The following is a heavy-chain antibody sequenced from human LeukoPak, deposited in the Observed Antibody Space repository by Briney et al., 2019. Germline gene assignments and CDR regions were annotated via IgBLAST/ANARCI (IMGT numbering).Heavy chain of an antibody. CDR1: GFTFSSYS. CDR2: ISSSSSTI. J-gene: IGHJ4*02. V-gene: IGHV3-48*01. D-gene: IGHD2-2*02. Sequence: PGGSLRLSCAASGFTFSSYSMNWVRQAPGKGLEWVSYISSSSSTIYYADSVKGRFTISRDNAKNSLYLQMNSLRAEDTAVYYCARVRGSGTSCYTYWGQGTLVTVSS. CDR3: ARVRGSGTSCYTY.